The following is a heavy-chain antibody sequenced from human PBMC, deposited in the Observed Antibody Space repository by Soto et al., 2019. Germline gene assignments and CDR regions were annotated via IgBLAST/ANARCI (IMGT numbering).Heavy chain of an antibody. J-gene: IGHJ4*02. CDR3: ARGSASGVVDYFAY. D-gene: IGHD3-22*01. CDR2: ISAYNGNT. V-gene: IGHV1-18*01. Sequence: GASVKVSCKASGYTFASYAISWMRQAPGQGLEWMGWISAYNGNTNYAQKFQGRVTITADESTSTAYMELSSLRSEDTAVYYCARGSASGVVDYFAYWGQGTLVTVSS. CDR1: GYTFASYA.